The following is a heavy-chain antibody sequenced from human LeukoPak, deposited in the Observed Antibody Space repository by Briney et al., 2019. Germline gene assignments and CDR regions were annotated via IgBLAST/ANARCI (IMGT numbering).Heavy chain of an antibody. CDR3: ARDPTYYYDSSGYYRPLHDAFDF. V-gene: IGHV3-23*01. CDR1: GFIFRNYV. D-gene: IGHD3-22*01. CDR2: ISNSGGST. Sequence: GGSLRLSCAASGFIFRNYVVAWVRQAPGKGLERVSQISNSGGSTSYADSVKGRFTISRDNSKNTLYLQMNSLRAEDTAVYYCARDPTYYYDSSGYYRPLHDAFDFWGQGTMVTVSS. J-gene: IGHJ3*01.